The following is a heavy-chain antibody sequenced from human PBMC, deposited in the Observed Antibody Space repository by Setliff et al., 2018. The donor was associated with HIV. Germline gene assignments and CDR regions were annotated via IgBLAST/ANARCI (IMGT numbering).Heavy chain of an antibody. D-gene: IGHD3-10*01. CDR1: GYTFTTYS. Sequence: WASVKVSCKASGYTFTTYSLHWVRQAPGQSLEWMGWINVGNGDTKYSQDLQGRITITRDTSANTAYMELSRLRSDDTAVYFCARGALLAVFDFDHWGHGTPVTVS. J-gene: IGHJ4*01. V-gene: IGHV1-3*01. CDR2: INVGNGDT. CDR3: ARGALLAVFDFDH.